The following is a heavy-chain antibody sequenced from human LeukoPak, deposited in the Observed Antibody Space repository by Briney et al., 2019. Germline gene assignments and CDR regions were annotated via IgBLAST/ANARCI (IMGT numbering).Heavy chain of an antibody. D-gene: IGHD6-13*01. CDR2: INHSGST. V-gene: IGHV4-34*01. CDR1: GGSFSGYY. J-gene: IGHJ4*02. CDR3: ARSQQQLPMDY. Sequence: SETQSLTCAVYGGSFSGYYWSWIRQPPEKGLEWIGEINHSGSTNYNPSLKSRVTISVDTSKNQFSLKLSSVTAADTAVYYCARSQQQLPMDYWGQGTLVTVSS.